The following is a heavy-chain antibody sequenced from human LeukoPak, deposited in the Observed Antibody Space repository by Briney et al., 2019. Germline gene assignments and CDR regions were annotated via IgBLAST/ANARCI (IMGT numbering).Heavy chain of an antibody. CDR2: ISSSSSYK. CDR3: ARPGYYYGMDV. CDR1: GFIFTSYS. Sequence: GGSLRLSCAASGFIFTSYSMTWVPQAPGKGLEWTSSISSSSSYKSYADSVKGRFTISRDNAKNSLYLQMNSLRAEDTAVYYCARPGYYYGMDVWGQGTTVTASS. J-gene: IGHJ6*02. D-gene: IGHD3-10*01. V-gene: IGHV3-21*01.